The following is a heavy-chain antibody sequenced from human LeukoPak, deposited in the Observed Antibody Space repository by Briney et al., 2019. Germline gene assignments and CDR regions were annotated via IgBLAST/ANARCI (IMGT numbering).Heavy chain of an antibody. CDR1: GFTFSSYW. CDR3: AAPPSDF. V-gene: IGHV3-7*01. Sequence: PGGSLRLSCAASGFTFSSYWMSWVRQAPGKGLEWVANINQDGGEKYYVDSVKGRFTISRDNAKNSLYLQMSSLRAEDTAVYYWAAPPSDFWGQGTLVPVSS. J-gene: IGHJ4*02. CDR2: INQDGGEK.